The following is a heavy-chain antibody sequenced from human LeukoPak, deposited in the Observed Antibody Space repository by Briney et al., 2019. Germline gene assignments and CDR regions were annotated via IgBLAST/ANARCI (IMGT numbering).Heavy chain of an antibody. J-gene: IGHJ4*02. Sequence: SVKVSRKASGGTFSSYTISWVRQAPGQGLEWMGRIIPILGIANYAQKFQGRVTITADKSTSTAYMELSSLRSEDTAVYYCARGSTSSYYFDYWGQGTLVTVSS. CDR1: GGTFSSYT. D-gene: IGHD2-2*01. CDR2: IIPILGIA. V-gene: IGHV1-69*02. CDR3: ARGSTSSYYFDY.